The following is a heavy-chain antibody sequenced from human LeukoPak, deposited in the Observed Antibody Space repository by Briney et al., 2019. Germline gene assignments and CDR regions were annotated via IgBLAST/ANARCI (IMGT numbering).Heavy chain of an antibody. D-gene: IGHD2-21*01. J-gene: IGHJ5*02. CDR2: INPNSGGT. CDR1: GYTLTELS. CDR3: ARGAPPYQFLDLYWFDP. V-gene: IGHV1-2*02. Sequence: GASVKVSCKVSGYTLTELSMHWVRQAPGKGLEWMGWINPNSGGTKFARAFQGRVTMTRDTSISTAYMELSSLRSDDTAVYFCARGAPPYQFLDLYWFDPWGQGTLVSVSS.